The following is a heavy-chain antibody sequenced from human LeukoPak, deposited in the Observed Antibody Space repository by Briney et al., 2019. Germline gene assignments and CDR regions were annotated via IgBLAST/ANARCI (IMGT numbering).Heavy chain of an antibody. CDR3: ARGLGSDYRDAFDV. Sequence: GGSLRLSCEASGFTLSSFGMHWVRQAPGKAPEWVAVIWNDGSDKKYVDSVKGRFTISRDNSKSTLGLQMNSLRADDTAVYYCARGLGSDYRDAFDVWGRGTVVTVSS. CDR2: IWNDGSDK. D-gene: IGHD6-25*01. V-gene: IGHV3-33*01. J-gene: IGHJ3*01. CDR1: GFTLSSFG.